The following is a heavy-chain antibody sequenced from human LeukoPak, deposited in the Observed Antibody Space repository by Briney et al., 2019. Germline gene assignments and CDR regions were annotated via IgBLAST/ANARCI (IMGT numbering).Heavy chain of an antibody. V-gene: IGHV3-48*01. CDR2: ISSSGSTK. Sequence: PGGSLRLSCGASGITFSSYSMNWVRQAPGKGLEWVSYISSSGSTKYYADSVKGRFTISRDNARNSLYLQMNSLRAEDTAVYFCARGGLPIMGYWGQGTLVTVSS. CDR1: GITFSSYS. CDR3: ARGGLPIMGY. J-gene: IGHJ4*02. D-gene: IGHD3-16*01.